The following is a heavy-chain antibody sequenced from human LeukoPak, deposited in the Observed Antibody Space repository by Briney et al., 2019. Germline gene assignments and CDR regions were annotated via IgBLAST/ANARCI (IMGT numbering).Heavy chain of an antibody. V-gene: IGHV4-34*09. J-gene: IGHJ6*02. CDR3: ARVSPIPAAGSSYYFAMDV. CDR1: GGSFSGYY. Sequence: PSETLSLTCAVYGGSFSGYYWSWIRQPPGKGLEWIGEINHSGSTNYNPSLKSRVTISVDTSKNQFSLKLSSVTAADTAVYYCARVSPIPAAGSSYYFAMDVWGQGTTVTVSS. CDR2: INHSGST. D-gene: IGHD6-13*01.